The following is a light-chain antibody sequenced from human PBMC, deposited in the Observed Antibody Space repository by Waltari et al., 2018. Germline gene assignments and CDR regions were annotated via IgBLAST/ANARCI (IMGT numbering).Light chain of an antibody. CDR2: EVS. CDR3: LSYAATVSFG. Sequence: QPALTQPASVPGSPGQSITISCTGTSSYVGNYNHCCWYQKHPDKVPKPIIYEVSKRPSGVSDRFSGSKSGNTASLTISGLQAEDEADYYCLSYAATVSFGFGGGTKLTVL. CDR1: SSYVGNYNH. J-gene: IGLJ2*01. V-gene: IGLV2-23*02.